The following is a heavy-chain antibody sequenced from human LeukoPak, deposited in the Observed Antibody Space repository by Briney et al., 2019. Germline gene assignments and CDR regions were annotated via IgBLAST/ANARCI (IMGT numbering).Heavy chain of an antibody. V-gene: IGHV3-23*01. CDR1: GLTFSRYG. CDR3: AKDHLPGIVVADRDY. D-gene: IGHD6-19*01. Sequence: GGSLRLSCAASGLTFSRYGMSWVRQAPGKGLEWVSAISGSGGSTYYADSVKGRFTISRDNSKNTLYLQINSLRAEDTAVYYCAKDHLPGIVVADRDYWGQGTLVTVSS. J-gene: IGHJ4*02. CDR2: ISGSGGST.